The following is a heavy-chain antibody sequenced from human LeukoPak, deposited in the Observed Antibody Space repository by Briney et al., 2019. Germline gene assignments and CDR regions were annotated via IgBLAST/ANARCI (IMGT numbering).Heavy chain of an antibody. CDR2: INPNSGGT. V-gene: IGHV1-2*06. D-gene: IGHD3-10*01. CDR1: GYTFTGYF. Sequence: GASVKVSCKASGYTFTGYFLHWVRQAPGQGLEWMGRINPNSGGTNYAQNFQGRVTMTRDTSITTAYMELSSPRSDDTAVYYCARVMGGSYSIDYWGQGTLVTVSS. J-gene: IGHJ4*02. CDR3: ARVMGGSYSIDY.